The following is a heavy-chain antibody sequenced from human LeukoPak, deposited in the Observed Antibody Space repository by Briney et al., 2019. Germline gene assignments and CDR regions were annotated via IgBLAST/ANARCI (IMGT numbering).Heavy chain of an antibody. Sequence: ASVKVSCKASGYTFTSYGISWVRQAPGRGLEWMGWISAYNGNTNYAQKLQGRVTMTTDTSTSTAYMELRSLRSDDTAVYYCARAPSGYYQENRWSAEYFQHWGQGTLVTVSS. CDR3: ARAPSGYYQENRWSAEYFQH. CDR1: GYTFTSYG. V-gene: IGHV1-18*01. D-gene: IGHD3-22*01. CDR2: ISAYNGNT. J-gene: IGHJ1*01.